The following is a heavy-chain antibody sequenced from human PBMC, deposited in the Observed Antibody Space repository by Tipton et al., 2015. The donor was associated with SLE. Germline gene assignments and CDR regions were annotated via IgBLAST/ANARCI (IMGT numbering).Heavy chain of an antibody. J-gene: IGHJ2*01. CDR1: GYTFTSFD. Sequence: QSGAEVKKPGASVKVSCKASGYTFTSFDINWVRQATGQGLEWMGWMNPNSGNTAYAQKFQGRVTMTRDTSISTAYMELSSLRPEDTAVYYCARVSSAMGYFDLWGRGTLVTVSS. V-gene: IGHV1-8*01. CDR2: MNPNSGNT. CDR3: ARVSSAMGYFDL. D-gene: IGHD6-19*01.